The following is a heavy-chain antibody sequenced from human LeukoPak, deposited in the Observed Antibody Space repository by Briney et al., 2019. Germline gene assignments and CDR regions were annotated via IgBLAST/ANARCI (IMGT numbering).Heavy chain of an antibody. J-gene: IGHJ5*02. CDR1: GYTFTGHY. D-gene: IGHD6-19*01. CDR2: INPNSGGT. Sequence: GASVKVSCKASGYTFTGHYMHWVRQAPGQELEWMGWINPNSGGTNYAQKFQGRVSMTGDTSISTSYMELSRLSSGDTAVYYCARVGSSGWDTFEQSPTWGQGTLVTVSS. V-gene: IGHV1-2*02. CDR3: ARVGSSGWDTFEQSPT.